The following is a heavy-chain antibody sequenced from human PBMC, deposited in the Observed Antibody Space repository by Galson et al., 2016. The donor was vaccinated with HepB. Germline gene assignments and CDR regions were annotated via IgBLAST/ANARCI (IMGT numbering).Heavy chain of an antibody. CDR3: ARDNYGYGNYLDS. J-gene: IGHJ4*02. CDR1: GFTFSSHT. D-gene: IGHD3-16*01. Sequence: SLRLSCAASGFTFSSHTMHWVRQAPGKGLEWVAVISSEGSRTDYADSVKGRFTISRAISKSTVFMQMNSLRVIATAVYYCARDNYGYGNYLDSWGQGTLVTVSS. V-gene: IGHV3-30-3*01. CDR2: ISSEGSRT.